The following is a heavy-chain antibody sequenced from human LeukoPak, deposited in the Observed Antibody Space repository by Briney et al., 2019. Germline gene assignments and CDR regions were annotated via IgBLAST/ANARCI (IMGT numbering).Heavy chain of an antibody. CDR1: GYTFSSYS. J-gene: IGHJ4*02. CDR3: ARDLRSFITMIPKGLDY. Sequence: PGRSLRLSCAASGYTFSSYSMYWVRQATGKGLEWVALISYDGSNKHYAEFVQGRFNISRDNSKSTVYLQMDSLRTEDTAVYYCARDLRSFITMIPKGLDYWGQGTLVTVAS. V-gene: IGHV3-30-3*01. D-gene: IGHD3-22*01. CDR2: ISYDGSNK.